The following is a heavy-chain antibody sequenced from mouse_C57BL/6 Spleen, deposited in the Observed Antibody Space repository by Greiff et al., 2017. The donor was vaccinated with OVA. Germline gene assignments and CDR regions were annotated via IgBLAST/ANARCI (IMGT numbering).Heavy chain of an antibody. CDR1: GYTFTSYW. V-gene: IGHV1-53*01. J-gene: IGHJ3*01. Sequence: QVQLQQPGTELVKPGASVKLSCKASGYTFTSYWMHWVKQRPGQGLEWIGNINPSNGGTNYNEQFKSKATLTVDKSSSTAYMQLSILTSEDSAVYYFARSASNYFAWFAYWGQGALVTVSA. CDR2: INPSNGGT. CDR3: ARSASNYFAWFAY. D-gene: IGHD2-5*01.